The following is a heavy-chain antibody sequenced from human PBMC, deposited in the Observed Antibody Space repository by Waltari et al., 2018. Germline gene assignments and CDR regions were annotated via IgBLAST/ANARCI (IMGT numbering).Heavy chain of an antibody. J-gene: IGHJ4*02. D-gene: IGHD6-19*01. Sequence: EVQLVESGGGLVQPGGSLSLSCAASGISFSRFWMPWVRQAPGKWREWVANIKQDGSEEYYVDSVKGRFTISKDNAKNSLYLQMNSRRAEDTAVYFCARERRGQSGWYYFDFWGQGSLVTVSS. CDR1: GISFSRFW. V-gene: IGHV3-7*01. CDR3: ARERRGQSGWYYFDF. CDR2: IKQDGSEE.